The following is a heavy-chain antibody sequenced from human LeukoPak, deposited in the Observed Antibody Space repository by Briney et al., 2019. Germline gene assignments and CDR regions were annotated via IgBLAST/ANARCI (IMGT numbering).Heavy chain of an antibody. J-gene: IGHJ4*02. V-gene: IGHV4-30-4*01. D-gene: IGHD7-27*01. CDR1: GASISSGDYY. CDR3: ARVFNWGTDY. Sequence: SETLSLTCTVSGASISSGDYYWSWIRQPPGKGLEWIGFIYYTGSTYYNPSLKSRVTISLDASKSQFSLKLSSVTAADTAVYFCARVFNWGTDYWGQGTLVTVSS. CDR2: IYYTGST.